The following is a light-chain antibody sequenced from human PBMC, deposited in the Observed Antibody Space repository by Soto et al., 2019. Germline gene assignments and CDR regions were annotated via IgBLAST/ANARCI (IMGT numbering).Light chain of an antibody. CDR3: QQYHIWPSWT. CDR1: QRVSLS. J-gene: IGKJ1*01. CDR2: GAS. Sequence: EIVLTQSPATLAESLGDSATLSCRASQRVSLSLAWFQMRPGQPPRLLIYGASTRATDIPARCSGSGSGTDFTLTISSPQSEDFAVYFCQQYHIWPSWTFAQGTKVDIK. V-gene: IGKV3-15*01.